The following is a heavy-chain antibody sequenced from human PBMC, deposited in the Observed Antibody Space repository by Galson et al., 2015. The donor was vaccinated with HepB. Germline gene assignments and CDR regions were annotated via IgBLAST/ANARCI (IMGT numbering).Heavy chain of an antibody. V-gene: IGHV3-66*01. D-gene: IGHD6-13*01. Sequence: SLRLSCAVSEFAVGSNFMSWVRQAPGKGLEWVSVIYSGGSTYYADFVKGRFTISRDSSKNTLYLQMNSLRAEDTAVYYCAGDSIATAGYPLDYWGQGTLVTVSS. CDR3: AGDSIATAGYPLDY. J-gene: IGHJ4*02. CDR2: IYSGGST. CDR1: EFAVGSNF.